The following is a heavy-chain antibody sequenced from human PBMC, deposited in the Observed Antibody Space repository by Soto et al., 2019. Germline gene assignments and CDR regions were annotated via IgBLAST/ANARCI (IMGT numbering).Heavy chain of an antibody. V-gene: IGHV4-59*08. Sequence: SETLSLTCTVSGGSISSYYWSWIRQPPGKGLEWIGYIYYSGSTNYNPSLKSRVNISVDTSKNQFSLKLSSVTAADTAVYYCARQNSSSWYDGDYYYMDVWGKGTTVTVSS. CDR3: ARQNSSSWYDGDYYYMDV. D-gene: IGHD6-13*01. CDR2: IYYSGST. J-gene: IGHJ6*03. CDR1: GGSISSYY.